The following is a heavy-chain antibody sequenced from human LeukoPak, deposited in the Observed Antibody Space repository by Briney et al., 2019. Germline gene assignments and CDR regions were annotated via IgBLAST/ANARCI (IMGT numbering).Heavy chain of an antibody. V-gene: IGHV3-30-3*01. J-gene: IGHJ6*02. D-gene: IGHD3-3*01. CDR3: AREIGDYDFWSGTRGNGMDV. CDR2: ISYVETSK. Sequence: GGSLRLSCAASGFTFSSYAMHWVGQAPGKGLEWVAVISYVETSKYYADSVKGRFTISRDNSKNMVYLQMNSLRAEDTAVYYCAREIGDYDFWSGTRGNGMDVWGQGTTVTVSS. CDR1: GFTFSSYA.